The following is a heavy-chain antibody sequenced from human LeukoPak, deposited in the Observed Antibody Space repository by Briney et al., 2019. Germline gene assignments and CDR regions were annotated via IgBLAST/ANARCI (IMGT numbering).Heavy chain of an antibody. D-gene: IGHD2-8*01. Sequence: GGSLRLSCAASGFIFSNHWMHWVRQAPGKGLEWVAVISYDGSNRYYADSVKGRFTISRDNSKDTLYLQMNSLRAEDTAVYYCAKGGDIVLMVYATEYCQHWGQGTLVTVSS. V-gene: IGHV3-30-3*02. CDR3: AKGGDIVLMVYATEYCQH. J-gene: IGHJ1*01. CDR1: GFIFSNHW. CDR2: ISYDGSNR.